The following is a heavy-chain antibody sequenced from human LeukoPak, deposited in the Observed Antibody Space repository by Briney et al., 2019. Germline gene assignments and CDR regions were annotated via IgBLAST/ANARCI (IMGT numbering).Heavy chain of an antibody. CDR3: ARVSTTKIDY. D-gene: IGHD1-14*01. CDR2: IKPDGSGT. CDR1: GFTFSNFW. Sequence: PGGSLRLSCAASGFTFSNFWMSWVRQAPGKGLEWVANIKPDGSGTYYVDSVKGRFTISRDNAKNSLYLQMNSLRAEDTAVYYCARVSTTKIDYWGQGTLVTVSS. J-gene: IGHJ4*02. V-gene: IGHV3-7*01.